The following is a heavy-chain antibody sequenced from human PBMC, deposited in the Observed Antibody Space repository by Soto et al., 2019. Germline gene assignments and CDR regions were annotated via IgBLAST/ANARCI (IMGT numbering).Heavy chain of an antibody. CDR3: ASLTSWSQEYYYGMDV. CDR1: GFTFGVFG. Sequence: GGSLRLSCTGSGFTFGVFGMSWFRQAPGKGLEWLSFIRSKGYGGTTETAASVRGRFITSRDDSKSIAYLQMNSLKTEDTAVYYCASLTSWSQEYYYGMDVWGQGTPVTVSS. V-gene: IGHV3-49*03. D-gene: IGHD2-2*01. J-gene: IGHJ6*02. CDR2: IRSKGYGGTT.